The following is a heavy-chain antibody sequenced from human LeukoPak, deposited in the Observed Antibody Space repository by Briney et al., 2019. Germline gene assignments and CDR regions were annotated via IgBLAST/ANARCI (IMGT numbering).Heavy chain of an antibody. J-gene: IGHJ4*02. CDR1: GFTFSSYG. V-gene: IGHV3-30*18. D-gene: IGHD4-17*01. CDR2: ISYDGSNK. Sequence: GRSLRLSCAASGFTFSSYGMHWVRQAPGKGLEWVAVISYDGSNKYYADSVKGRFTISRDNSKNTLYLQMNSLRADDTAVYYCAKDGDYRFDYWGQGTLVTVSS. CDR3: AKDGDYRFDY.